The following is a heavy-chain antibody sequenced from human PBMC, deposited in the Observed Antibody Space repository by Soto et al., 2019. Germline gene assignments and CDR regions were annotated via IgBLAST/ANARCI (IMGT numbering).Heavy chain of an antibody. V-gene: IGHV4-59*01. D-gene: IGHD6-19*01. CDR3: EREKYSSGLLLALDI. CDR2: IYYSGST. J-gene: IGHJ3*02. Sequence: PSETPSLTSTVSGFSLSSFYLIWLRQTPGKGLEWIGCIYYSGSTNYNPSLKSRVTISVDTSKNQFSLKLSSVTAADTAVYYCEREKYSSGLLLALDICGQGTMVTVSS. CDR1: GFSLSSFY.